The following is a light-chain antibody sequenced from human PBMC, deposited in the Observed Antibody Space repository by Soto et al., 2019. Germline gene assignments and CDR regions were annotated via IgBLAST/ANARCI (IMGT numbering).Light chain of an antibody. CDR1: QSLNTN. J-gene: IGKJ1*01. V-gene: IGKV3-15*01. CDR3: HQYNSWPPWT. CDR2: RAS. Sequence: EIVMTQSPATQSVSPGERVALSCRASQSLNTNLAWYQQKPGQAPRLLIYRASTRATGVPARFSGSGSGTEFTLTISSLQSEDFAVYYCHQYNSWPPWTFGPGTKVEI.